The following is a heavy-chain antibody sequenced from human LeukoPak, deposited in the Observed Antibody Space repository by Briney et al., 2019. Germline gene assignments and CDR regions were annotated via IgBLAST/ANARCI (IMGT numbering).Heavy chain of an antibody. CDR2: IYDDNT. V-gene: IGHV3-23*01. J-gene: IGHJ4*02. D-gene: IGHD3-10*01. Sequence: QSGGSLRLSCAASGFTVSAYAMAWVRQAPGEGLEWVSTIYDDNTYYADSVKGRFAISTDNSKNTLYLQMNSLRVEDTAVYFCAARKVRGVWFYLDYWGQGTLVTVSS. CDR1: GFTVSAYA. CDR3: AARKVRGVWFYLDY.